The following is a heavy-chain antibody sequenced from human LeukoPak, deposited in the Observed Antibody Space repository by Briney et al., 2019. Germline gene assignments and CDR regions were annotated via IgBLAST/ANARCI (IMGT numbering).Heavy chain of an antibody. CDR2: ISSSGSVT. J-gene: IGHJ4*02. Sequence: GGSLRLSCAASGSTFSDYEMNWVRQAPGKGLEWVSYISSSGSVTHYADSVKGRFTISRDNAKNSVDLQMTSLTAEDTALYYCTRGLLCTSCYHTFDYWGQGSLVTVSS. V-gene: IGHV3-48*03. CDR1: GSTFSDYE. D-gene: IGHD2-8*01. CDR3: TRGLLCTSCYHTFDY.